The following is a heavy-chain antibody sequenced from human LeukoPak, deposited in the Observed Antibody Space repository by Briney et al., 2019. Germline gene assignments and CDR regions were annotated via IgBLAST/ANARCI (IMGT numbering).Heavy chain of an antibody. V-gene: IGHV4-59*08. CDR1: GGSISPYY. CDR2: IFYSGST. D-gene: IGHD5/OR15-5a*01. CDR3: ARHSVASPHYFDY. J-gene: IGHJ4*02. Sequence: KPSETLSLTCTVSGGSISPYYWSWIRQPPGKDLEWIAFIFYSGSTHYNPSLTSRVTISVDTSKNQFSLKLTSVTAADTAVYYCARHSVASPHYFDYWGQGALVTVPS.